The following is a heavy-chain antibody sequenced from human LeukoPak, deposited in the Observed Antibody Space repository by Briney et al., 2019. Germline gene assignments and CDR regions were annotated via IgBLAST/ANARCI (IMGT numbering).Heavy chain of an antibody. CDR2: IRYDGSNK. CDR1: GFIFSNYA. D-gene: IGHD6-6*01. J-gene: IGHJ4*02. Sequence: GGSLRLSCAASGFIFSNYAMRWVRQAPGKGLELVTFIRYDGSNKYYAESVKGRFTISRDNSKNTLYLQMNSLRAEDTAVYYCAKAIHSSSSGVVDYWGQGTLVTVSS. V-gene: IGHV3-30*02. CDR3: AKAIHSSSSGVVDY.